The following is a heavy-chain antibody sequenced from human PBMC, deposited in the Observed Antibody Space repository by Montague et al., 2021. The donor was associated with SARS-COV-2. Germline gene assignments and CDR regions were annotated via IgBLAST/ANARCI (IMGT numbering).Heavy chain of an antibody. CDR3: ARDRLVDRGRRTGAWIGP. CDR1: RGSFSDYY. D-gene: IGHD3-10*01. CDR2: ISHSADT. Sequence: SETLSLTCAVYRGSFSDYYWTWIRQSPEKGLEWIGEISHSADTNYNPSLNSRVTMSLDTSNNQFSLRLDSVTAADTAVYYCARDRLVDRGRRTGAWIGPWGQGTLDTVSA. J-gene: IGHJ5*02. V-gene: IGHV4-34*01.